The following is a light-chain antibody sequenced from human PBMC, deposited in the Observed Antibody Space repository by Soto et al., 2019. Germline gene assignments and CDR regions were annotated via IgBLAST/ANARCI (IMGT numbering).Light chain of an antibody. V-gene: IGKV3-11*01. CDR3: QQRRNWLLS. J-gene: IGKJ4*01. CDR2: GAS. CDR1: QSVRSY. Sequence: SPATLSLSPGESATLSCRASQSVRSYLAWYQQKPGQAPRLLIYGASNRATGIPARFSGSGSGTDFTLTISSLEPEDFAVYYCQQRRNWLLSFGGGTKVDIK.